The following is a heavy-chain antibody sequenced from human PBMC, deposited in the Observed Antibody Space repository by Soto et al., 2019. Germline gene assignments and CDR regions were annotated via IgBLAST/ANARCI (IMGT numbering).Heavy chain of an antibody. CDR2: IYYSGST. Sequence: QVQLQESGPGLVKPSQTLSLTCTVSGGSISSGGYYWSWIRQHPGKGLEWIGYIYYSGSTYYNPSRTSRVTRSLNTSKNHVSRRRTSVTAPDTAVYYCARDDLDIVTGYYRFDPWGQGTLVTVSS. CDR1: GGSISSGGYY. D-gene: IGHD3-9*01. CDR3: ARDDLDIVTGYYRFDP. V-gene: IGHV4-31*03. J-gene: IGHJ5*02.